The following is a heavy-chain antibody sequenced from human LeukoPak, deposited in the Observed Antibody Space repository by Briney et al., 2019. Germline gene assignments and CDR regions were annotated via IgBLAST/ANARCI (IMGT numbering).Heavy chain of an antibody. CDR3: AVVTMVRGVIPQKSLDY. CDR1: GSTFTSSA. CDR2: IVVGSGNT. D-gene: IGHD3-10*01. V-gene: IGHV1-58*02. J-gene: IGHJ4*02. Sequence: SVKVSCKASGSTFTSSAMQWVRQARGQRLEWIGWIVVGSGNTNYAQKFQERVTITRDMSTSTAYMELSSLRSEDTAVYYCAVVTMVRGVIPQKSLDYWGQGTLVTVSS.